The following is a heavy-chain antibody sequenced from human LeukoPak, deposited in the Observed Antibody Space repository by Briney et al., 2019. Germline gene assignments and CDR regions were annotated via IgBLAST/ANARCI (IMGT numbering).Heavy chain of an antibody. D-gene: IGHD4-17*01. Sequence: PGGSLRLSCAASGFSFSNYDMHWVRQAPGKGLEWVAVIWYDGSNKYYADSVKGRFTISRDNSKNTLYLQMNSLRVEDTAVYYCARGDPTVITKQNLDYWGQGTLVTVSS. V-gene: IGHV3-33*01. CDR1: GFSFSNYD. CDR2: IWYDGSNK. CDR3: ARGDPTVITKQNLDY. J-gene: IGHJ4*02.